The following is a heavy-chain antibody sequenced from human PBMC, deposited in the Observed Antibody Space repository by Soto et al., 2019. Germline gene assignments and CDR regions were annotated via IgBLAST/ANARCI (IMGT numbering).Heavy chain of an antibody. CDR3: AKAVQRLTLGPNDAFDI. CDR2: ISGSGGST. CDR1: GFTFSSYA. Sequence: GGSLRLSCAASGFTFSSYAMSWVRQAPGKGLEWVSAISGSGGSTYYADSVKGRFTISRDNSKNTLYLQMNSLRAEDTAVYYCAKAVQRLTLGPNDAFDIWGQGTMVTVSS. J-gene: IGHJ3*02. D-gene: IGHD3-16*01. V-gene: IGHV3-23*01.